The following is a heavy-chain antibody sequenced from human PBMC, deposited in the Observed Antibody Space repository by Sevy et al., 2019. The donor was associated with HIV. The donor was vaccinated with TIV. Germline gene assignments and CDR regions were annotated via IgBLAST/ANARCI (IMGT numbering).Heavy chain of an antibody. Sequence: GGSLRLSCAASGFTFSSYGMHWVRQAPGKGLEWVAVIWNDRSNKYYADSVKGRFTISRDNSKNTLFLQMNSLRDDDTAVYYCAKALNPALESMLEVNLRSLKGFDVWGQGTMVTVSS. V-gene: IGHV3-33*06. CDR2: IWNDRSNK. J-gene: IGHJ3*01. CDR3: AKALNPALESMLEVNLRSLKGFDV. CDR1: GFTFSSYG. D-gene: IGHD3-22*01.